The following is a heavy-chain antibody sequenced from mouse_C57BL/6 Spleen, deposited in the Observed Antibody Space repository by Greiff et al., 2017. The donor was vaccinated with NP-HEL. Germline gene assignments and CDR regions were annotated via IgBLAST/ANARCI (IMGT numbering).Heavy chain of an antibody. CDR2: IHPNSGST. V-gene: IGHV1-64*01. CDR3: ASLLLWYFDV. Sequence: QVQLQQSGAELVKPGASVKLSCKASGYTFTSYWMHWVKQRPGQGLEWIGMIHPNSGSTNYNEKFKSKATLTVDKSSSTAYMQLSSLTSEDSAVYYCASLLLWYFDVWGTGTTVTVSS. J-gene: IGHJ1*03. CDR1: GYTFTSYW. D-gene: IGHD2-1*01.